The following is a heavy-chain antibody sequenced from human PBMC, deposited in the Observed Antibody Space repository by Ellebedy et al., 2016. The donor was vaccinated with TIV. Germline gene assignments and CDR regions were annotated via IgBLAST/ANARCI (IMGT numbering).Heavy chain of an antibody. D-gene: IGHD6-19*01. CDR1: GGSFSGYY. J-gene: IGHJ6*02. V-gene: IGHV4-34*01. CDR2: INHSGST. Sequence: SQTLSLTXAVYGGSFSGYYWSWIRQPPGKGLEWIGEINHSGSTNYNPSLKSRVTISVDTSKNQFSLKLSSVTAADTAVYYCARGGQWLARGMDVWGQGTTVTVSS. CDR3: ARGGQWLARGMDV.